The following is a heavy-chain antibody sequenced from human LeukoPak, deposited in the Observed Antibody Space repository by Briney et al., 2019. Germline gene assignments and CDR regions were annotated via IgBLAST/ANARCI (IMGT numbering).Heavy chain of an antibody. CDR2: ISCSSRFI. J-gene: IGHJ1*01. D-gene: IGHD6-13*01. CDR1: GFTFCSYN. Sequence: GGSLRLSCAASGFTFCSYNMNWVRQAPGKGLEWVSSISCSSRFIYYADSVKGRFTIYRDNAKNSMYLKMKRLRAEDTAVYDCARDWDSSSWYESEGDFQHWGQGTLVTVSS. V-gene: IGHV3-21*01. CDR3: ARDWDSSSWYESEGDFQH.